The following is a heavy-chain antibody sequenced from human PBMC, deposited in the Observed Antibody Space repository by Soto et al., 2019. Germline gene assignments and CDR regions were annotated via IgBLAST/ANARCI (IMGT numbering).Heavy chain of an antibody. V-gene: IGHV5-51*01. Sequence: GESLKISCQTAGYTFDSNWLGWLRQMPVKVLEWMGIIYPGDSETRYSPSFQGQVTISVDRSFKTAYLQWRSLQASDTAMYYCAILLDSSAAAHYSLSWRHAPPVPSHQ. D-gene: IGHD2-21*01. CDR2: IYPGDSET. J-gene: IGHJ5*01. CDR1: GYTFDSNW. CDR3: AILLDSSAAAHYSLS.